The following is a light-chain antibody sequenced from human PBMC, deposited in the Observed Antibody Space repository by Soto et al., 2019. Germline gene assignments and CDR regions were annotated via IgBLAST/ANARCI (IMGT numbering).Light chain of an antibody. J-gene: IGKJ5*01. Sequence: IGVTLSPGTLSLSPGEGATLSCRASQSVSSSYLAWYQQKPGQAPRLLIYGASSRATGIPDRFSGSGSGTDFTLTISRLEPEDFAVYYCQQHGTSPITFGQGTRLEIK. CDR1: QSVSSSY. V-gene: IGKV3-20*01. CDR3: QQHGTSPIT. CDR2: GAS.